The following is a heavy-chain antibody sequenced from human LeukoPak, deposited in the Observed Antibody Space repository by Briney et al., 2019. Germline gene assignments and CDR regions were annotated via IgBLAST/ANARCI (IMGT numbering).Heavy chain of an antibody. D-gene: IGHD2-15*01. J-gene: IGHJ4*02. Sequence: GASVKVSCKASGGTFSSYATSWVRQAPGQGLEWMGGIIPIFGTANYAQKFQGRVTITTDESTSTAYMELSSLRSEDTAVYYCARGYCSGGSCLGEYFDYWGQGTLVTVSS. V-gene: IGHV1-69*05. CDR3: ARGYCSGGSCLGEYFDY. CDR1: GGTFSSYA. CDR2: IIPIFGTA.